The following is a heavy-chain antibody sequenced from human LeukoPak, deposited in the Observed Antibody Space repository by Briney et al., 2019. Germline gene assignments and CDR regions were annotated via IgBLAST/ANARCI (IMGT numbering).Heavy chain of an antibody. CDR3: ARDFGSGVFDP. D-gene: IGHD3-10*01. J-gene: IGHJ5*02. V-gene: IGHV1-69*05. CDR1: GDSFGTYG. CDR2: FNPIFGSA. Sequence: ASVKVSCKASGDSFGTYGITWVRPALGQGLEWMGGFNPIFGSAQYAQKFQGRVTITMDVSARTVYMELSSLRSEDTTIYYCARDFGSGVFDPWGQGTLVTVSS.